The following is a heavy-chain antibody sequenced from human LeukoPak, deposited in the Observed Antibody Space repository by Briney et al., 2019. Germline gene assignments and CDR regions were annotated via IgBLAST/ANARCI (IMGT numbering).Heavy chain of an antibody. D-gene: IGHD3-22*01. Sequence: SETLSLTCTVSGGSISSYYLSWIRQPPGKGLEWIGYIYTSGSTNYNPSLKSRVTISVDTSKNQFSLKLSSVTAADTAVYYCARRTGDYYDSSGYYLVSSWFDPWGQGTLVTVSS. J-gene: IGHJ5*02. CDR2: IYTSGST. CDR1: GGSISSYY. CDR3: ARRTGDYYDSSGYYLVSSWFDP. V-gene: IGHV4-4*09.